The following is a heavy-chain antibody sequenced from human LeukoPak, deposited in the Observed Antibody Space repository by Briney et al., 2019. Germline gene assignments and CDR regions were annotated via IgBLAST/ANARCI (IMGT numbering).Heavy chain of an antibody. J-gene: IGHJ4*02. D-gene: IGHD4-17*01. CDR2: INPNSGGT. CDR1: GYTFTGYY. CDR3: ARQPTLFYGDYVDVYYFDY. Sequence: ASVKVSCKASGYTFTGYYMHWLRQAPGQGLEWMGRINPNSGGTNYAQKFQGRVTMTRDTSISTAYMELSRLRSDDTAVYYCARQPTLFYGDYVDVYYFDYWGQGTLVTVSS. V-gene: IGHV1-2*06.